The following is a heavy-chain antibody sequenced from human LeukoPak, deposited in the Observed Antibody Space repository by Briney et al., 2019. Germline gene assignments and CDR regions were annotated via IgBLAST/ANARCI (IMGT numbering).Heavy chain of an antibody. CDR3: ARTAVAGKFDY. Sequence: PSETLSLTCTVSGGSVNSGSYYWSWIRQPPGKGLEWIGYIYYSGSTNYNPSLKSRVTISVDTSKNHFALKLSSVTAADTAVYYCARTAVAGKFDYWGQGTLVTVSS. V-gene: IGHV4-61*03. CDR1: GGSVNSGSYY. D-gene: IGHD6-19*01. CDR2: IYYSGST. J-gene: IGHJ4*02.